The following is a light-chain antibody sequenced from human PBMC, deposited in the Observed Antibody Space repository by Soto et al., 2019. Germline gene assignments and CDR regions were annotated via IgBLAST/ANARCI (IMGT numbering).Light chain of an antibody. CDR2: AAS. V-gene: IGKV1-16*01. Sequence: DIQMTQSPSSLSASIGDRVTITCRASQGINSFLAWYQQKPGKVPKLLIYAASSLQSGVPSRFSGSGSGTDFTLTISSLQPEDFATYYCQHYNSYSEAFGQGTKVDIK. CDR3: QHYNSYSEA. J-gene: IGKJ1*01. CDR1: QGINSF.